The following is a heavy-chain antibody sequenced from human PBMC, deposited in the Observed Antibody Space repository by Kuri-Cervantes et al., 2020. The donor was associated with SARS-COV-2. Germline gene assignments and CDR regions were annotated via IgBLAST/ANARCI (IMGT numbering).Heavy chain of an antibody. J-gene: IGHJ4*02. V-gene: IGHV3-23*01. CDR2: ISGSGGSI. CDR3: AREDSYGYGDY. Sequence: GESLKISCAASGFTFSSYAMSWVRQAPGKGLEWVSAISGSGGSIYYADSVKGRFTISRDNAKNSLYLQMNSLRAEDTAVYYCAREDSYGYGDYWGQGTLVTVSS. CDR1: GFTFSSYA. D-gene: IGHD5-18*01.